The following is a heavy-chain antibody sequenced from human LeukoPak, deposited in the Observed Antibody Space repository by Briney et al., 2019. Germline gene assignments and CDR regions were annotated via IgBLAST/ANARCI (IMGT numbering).Heavy chain of an antibody. CDR3: ARGMTGYGPIGYYYYYGMDV. V-gene: IGHV4-34*01. CDR2: INHSGST. CDR1: GGSISSYY. Sequence: SETLSLTCTVSGGSISSYYWSWIRQPPGKGLEWIGEINHSGSTNYNPSLKSRVTISVDTSKNQFSLKLSSVTAADTAVYYCARGMTGYGPIGYYYYYGMDVWGQGTTVTVSS. D-gene: IGHD3-9*01. J-gene: IGHJ6*02.